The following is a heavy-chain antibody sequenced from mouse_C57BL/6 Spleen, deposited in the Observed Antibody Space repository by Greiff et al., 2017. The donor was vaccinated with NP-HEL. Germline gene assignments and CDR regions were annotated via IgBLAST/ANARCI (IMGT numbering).Heavy chain of an antibody. D-gene: IGHD2-3*01. CDR3: ARGGYDGYYDYFDY. CDR2: IHPNSGST. V-gene: IGHV1-64*01. Sequence: VQLQQSGAELVKPGASVKLSCKASGYTFTSYWMHWVKQRPGQGLEWIGMIHPNSGSTNYNEKFKSKATLTVDKSSSTAYMQLSSLTSEDSAVYYCARGGYDGYYDYFDYWGQCTTLTVSS. J-gene: IGHJ2*01. CDR1: GYTFTSYW.